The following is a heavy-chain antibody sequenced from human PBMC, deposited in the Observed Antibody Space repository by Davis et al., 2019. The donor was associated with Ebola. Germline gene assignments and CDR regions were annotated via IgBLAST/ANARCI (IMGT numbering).Heavy chain of an antibody. CDR3: ARDAFPIDY. J-gene: IGHJ4*02. CDR1: GFTFSDYY. CDR2: IGPSGNSF. Sequence: GESLKISCEVSGFTFSDYYMSWIRQAPGKGLEWIAYIGPSGNSFYCADSVKGRFTISRDNAKNSLYLQMTSLRAEDTAVYYCARDAFPIDYWGQGTLVTVSS. V-gene: IGHV3-11*04.